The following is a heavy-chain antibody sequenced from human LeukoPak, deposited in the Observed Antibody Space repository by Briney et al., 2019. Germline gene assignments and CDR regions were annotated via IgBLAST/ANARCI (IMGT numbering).Heavy chain of an antibody. CDR2: ISSSDTI. J-gene: IGHJ4*02. D-gene: IGHD3-22*01. CDR3: AREGITMIEGCFDY. CDR1: GFTFSSYE. Sequence: GGSLRLSCAASGFTFSSYEMNWVRQGPGKGLEWVSYISSSDTIYYADSVKGRFTISRDNAKNSLYLQMNSLRAEDTAVYYCAREGITMIEGCFDYWGQGTLVTVSS. V-gene: IGHV3-48*03.